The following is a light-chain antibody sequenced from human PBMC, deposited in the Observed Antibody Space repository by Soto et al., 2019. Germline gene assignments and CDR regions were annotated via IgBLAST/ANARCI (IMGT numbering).Light chain of an antibody. Sequence: AIRMTQSPSSFSASTGDRVSITCRASQGISSYLAWYQQKPGKAPKLLIYAASTLQSGVPSRFSGSGSGTDFTLTISCLQSEDFATYYCQQYYNYPCTFGQGTKLEIK. CDR3: QQYYNYPCT. J-gene: IGKJ2*02. CDR2: AAS. V-gene: IGKV1-8*01. CDR1: QGISSY.